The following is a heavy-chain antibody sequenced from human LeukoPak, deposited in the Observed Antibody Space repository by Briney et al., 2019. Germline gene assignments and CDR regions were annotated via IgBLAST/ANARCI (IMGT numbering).Heavy chain of an antibody. Sequence: GGSLRLSCAASGFTFSGYGFHWVRQATGRGLEWVSAIGTVGDTHYLDSVKGRFTISRENAKNSLYLQMNSLRAGDTAVYYCARETGDVLLGAFDIWGQGTMVTVSS. D-gene: IGHD3-10*01. J-gene: IGHJ3*02. CDR3: ARETGDVLLGAFDI. CDR1: GFTFSGYG. V-gene: IGHV3-13*04. CDR2: IGTVGDT.